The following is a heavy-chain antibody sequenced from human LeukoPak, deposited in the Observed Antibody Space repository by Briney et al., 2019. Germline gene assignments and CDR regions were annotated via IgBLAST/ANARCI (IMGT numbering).Heavy chain of an antibody. CDR1: GYSISSGYY. CDR2: IYYSGST. D-gene: IGHD6-19*01. Sequence: SETLSLTCTVSGYSISSGYYWSWIRQPPGKGLEWIGYIYYSGSTNYNPSLKSRVTISVDTSKNQFSLKLSSVTAADTAVYYCARIAVAVEGAGWWFDPWGQGTLVTVSS. J-gene: IGHJ5*02. CDR3: ARIAVAVEGAGWWFDP. V-gene: IGHV4-38-2*02.